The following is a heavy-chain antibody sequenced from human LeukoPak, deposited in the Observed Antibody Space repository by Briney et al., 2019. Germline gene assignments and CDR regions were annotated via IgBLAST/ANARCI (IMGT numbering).Heavy chain of an antibody. CDR2: IYSGGST. Sequence: PGGSLRLSCAASGFTVSTNYMSWVRQAPGKGLEWVSVIYSGGSTYYADSVKGRFTISRDNSKSTLYLQMNSLRAEDTAVYYCARDRAGIFDYWGQGTLVTVFS. CDR1: GFTVSTNY. V-gene: IGHV3-66*01. D-gene: IGHD6-13*01. CDR3: ARDRAGIFDY. J-gene: IGHJ4*02.